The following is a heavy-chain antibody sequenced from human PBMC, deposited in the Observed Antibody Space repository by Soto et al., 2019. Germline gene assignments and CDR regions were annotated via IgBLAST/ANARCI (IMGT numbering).Heavy chain of an antibody. J-gene: IGHJ3*02. CDR3: AREGSITMIVADDAFDI. V-gene: IGHV3-74*01. CDR2: INSDGSST. CDR1: GFTFSSYW. Sequence: EVQLVASGGDLVQPGGSLRLSCAASGFTFSSYWMHWVRQAPGKGLVWVSRINSDGSSTRYADSVKGRFTISRDNAKTTLYLQMNSLGAEDTAVYYCAREGSITMIVADDAFDIWGQGTMVTVSS. D-gene: IGHD3-22*01.